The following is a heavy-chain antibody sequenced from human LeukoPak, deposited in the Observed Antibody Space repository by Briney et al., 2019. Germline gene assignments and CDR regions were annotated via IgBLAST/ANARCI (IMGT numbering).Heavy chain of an antibody. V-gene: IGHV3-33*01. D-gene: IGHD6-13*01. J-gene: IGHJ4*02. CDR3: ARVGRAAAEKFDY. CDR2: IRYDGSNK. CDR1: GFTFSSYG. Sequence: PGRSLRLSCAASGFTFSSYGMHWVRQAPGKGLEWVAVIRYDGSNKYYADSVKGRFTISRDNSKNTLYLQMNSLRAEDTAVYYCARVGRAAAEKFDYWGQGTLVTVSS.